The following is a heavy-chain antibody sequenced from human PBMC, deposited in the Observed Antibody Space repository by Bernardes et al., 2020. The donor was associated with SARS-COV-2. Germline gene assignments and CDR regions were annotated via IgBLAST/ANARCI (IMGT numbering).Heavy chain of an antibody. V-gene: IGHV1-18*04. CDR2: VSLYNGKK. CDR3: TRNKELQHPQGGWFDA. CDR1: GYPFSTDG. J-gene: IGHJ5*02. Sequence: ASVKVSCKASGYPFSTDGIAWVRQAPGQGLEWMGWVSLYNGKKEYAQKVQGRVTITTDRATNTVHMELRSLGYDDTALYYCTRNKELQHPQGGWFDAWGLGTLVTVSS. D-gene: IGHD1-1*01.